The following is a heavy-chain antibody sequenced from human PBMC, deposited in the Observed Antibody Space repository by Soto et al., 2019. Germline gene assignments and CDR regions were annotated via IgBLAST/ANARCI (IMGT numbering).Heavy chain of an antibody. V-gene: IGHV4-4*07. J-gene: IGHJ5*02. Sequence: SETLSLTCTVSGGSISSYYWSWIRQPAGKGLEWIGRTYTSGSTNYNPSLKSRVTMSVDTSKNQFSLKLSSVTAADTAVYYCARGRFLEWSGGWFDPWGQGTLVTVSS. CDR3: ARGRFLEWSGGWFDP. CDR2: TYTSGST. CDR1: GGSISSYY. D-gene: IGHD3-3*01.